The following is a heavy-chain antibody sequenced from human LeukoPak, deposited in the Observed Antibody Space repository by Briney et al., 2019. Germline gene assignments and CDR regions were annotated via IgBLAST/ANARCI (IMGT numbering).Heavy chain of an antibody. CDR3: ARDQAVLLWFGELLN. Sequence: SETLSLTCTVSGGSISSSSYYWGWIRQPPGKGLEWVGSIYYSGSTYYNPSLKSRVTISVDTSKNQFSLKLSSVTAADTAVYYCARDQAVLLWFGELLNWGQGTLVTVSS. CDR1: GGSISSSSYY. V-gene: IGHV4-39*07. CDR2: IYYSGST. J-gene: IGHJ4*02. D-gene: IGHD3-10*01.